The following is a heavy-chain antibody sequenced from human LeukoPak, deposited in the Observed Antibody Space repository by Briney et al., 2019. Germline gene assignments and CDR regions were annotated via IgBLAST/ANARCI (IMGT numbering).Heavy chain of an antibody. CDR3: ATTTVTTSAGFDY. CDR1: GGSISSGSYY. CDR2: IYTSGST. J-gene: IGHJ4*02. Sequence: SQTLSLTCTVSGGSISSGSYYWSWIRQPAGKGLEWIGHIYTSGSTNYNPSLKSRVTISVDTSKNQFSLKLSSVTAADTAVYYCATTTVTTSAGFDYWGQGTLVTVSS. D-gene: IGHD4-17*01. V-gene: IGHV4-61*09.